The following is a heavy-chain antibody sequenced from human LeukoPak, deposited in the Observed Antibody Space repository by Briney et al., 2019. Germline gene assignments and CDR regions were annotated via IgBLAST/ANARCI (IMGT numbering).Heavy chain of an antibody. J-gene: IGHJ3*02. CDR1: GGSFSGYY. V-gene: IGHV4-34*01. Sequence: PSETLSLTCAVYGGSFSGYYWSWIRQPPGKGLEWIGEINHSGSTNYNPSLKSRVTISVDTSKNQFSLKLSSVTAADTAVYYCARGLSRYTWRLRAFDIWGQGTMVTVSS. D-gene: IGHD1-20*01. CDR2: INHSGST. CDR3: ARGLSRYTWRLRAFDI.